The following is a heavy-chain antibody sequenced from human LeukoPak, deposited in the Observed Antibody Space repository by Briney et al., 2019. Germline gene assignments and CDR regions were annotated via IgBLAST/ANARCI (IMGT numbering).Heavy chain of an antibody. J-gene: IGHJ4*02. CDR3: RIQNWNLDY. V-gene: IGHV1-2*02. CDR2: INPNSGGT. Sequence: ASVKVSCKAFGYTFTGYYMHWVRPAPGQGLAGMGWINPNSGGTNYPQKFQGRVTMTRDTSISTAYMEPGRLRSDDTAVYYSRIQNWNLDYWGQGTLVTVSS. D-gene: IGHD1-1*01. CDR1: GYTFTGYY.